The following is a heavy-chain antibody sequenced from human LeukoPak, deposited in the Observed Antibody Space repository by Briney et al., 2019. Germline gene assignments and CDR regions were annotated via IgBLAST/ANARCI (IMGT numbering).Heavy chain of an antibody. CDR2: IYTSGST. V-gene: IGHV4-61*02. CDR1: GGSISSGSCY. D-gene: IGHD5-18*01. Sequence: SQTLSLTCTVSGGSISSGSCYWSWIRQPAGKGLEWIGRIYTSGSTNYNPSLKSRVTISVDTSKNQFSLKLSSVTAADTAVYYCASGIQLFNLDYWGQGTLVTVSS. CDR3: ASGIQLFNLDY. J-gene: IGHJ4*02.